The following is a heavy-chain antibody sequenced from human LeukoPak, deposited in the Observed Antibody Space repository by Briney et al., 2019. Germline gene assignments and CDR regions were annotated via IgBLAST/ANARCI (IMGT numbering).Heavy chain of an antibody. J-gene: IGHJ4*02. D-gene: IGHD3-22*01. CDR1: GFTFTSSA. Sequence: SVKVSRKASGFTFTSSAMQWVRQARGQRLEWIGWIVVGSGNTNYAQKFQERVTITRDMSTSTAYMELSSLRSEDTAVYYCAASYDSSGYRFDYWGQGTLVTVSS. V-gene: IGHV1-58*02. CDR2: IVVGSGNT. CDR3: AASYDSSGYRFDY.